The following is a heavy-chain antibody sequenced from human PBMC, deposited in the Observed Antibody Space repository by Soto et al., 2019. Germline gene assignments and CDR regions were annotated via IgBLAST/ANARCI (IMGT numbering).Heavy chain of an antibody. CDR3: AKGANSSGWRSRRNYFDY. D-gene: IGHD6-19*01. CDR2: ISSSSSTI. CDR1: GFTFSSYS. J-gene: IGHJ4*02. Sequence: GGSLRLSCAASGFTFSSYSMNWVRQAPGKGLEWVSYISSSSSTIYYADSVKGRFTISRDNAKNSLYLQMNSLRDEDTAVYYCAKGANSSGWRSRRNYFDYWGQGTLVTVSS. V-gene: IGHV3-48*02.